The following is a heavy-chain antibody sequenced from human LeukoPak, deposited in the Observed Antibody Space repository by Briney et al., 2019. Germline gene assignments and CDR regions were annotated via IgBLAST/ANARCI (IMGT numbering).Heavy chain of an antibody. Sequence: SETLSLTCTVSGGSISSYYWSWIRQSPGKGLEWIGYIYYSGSTNYNPSLKSRVTISVDTSKNQFSLKLSSVTAADTAVYYCARAIVVVPAAIWFDPWGQGTLVTVSS. V-gene: IGHV4-59*01. CDR3: ARAIVVVPAAIWFDP. J-gene: IGHJ5*02. D-gene: IGHD2-2*01. CDR1: GGSISSYY. CDR2: IYYSGST.